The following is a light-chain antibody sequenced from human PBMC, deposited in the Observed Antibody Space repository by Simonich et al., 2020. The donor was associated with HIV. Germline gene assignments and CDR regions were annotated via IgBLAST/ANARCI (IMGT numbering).Light chain of an antibody. CDR2: AAS. J-gene: IGKJ3*01. CDR3: QQSRSTPFT. CDR1: QGISNS. V-gene: IGKV1-9*01. Sequence: DIPMPQSPSPLSASVGDRVPITCRSSQGISNSLAWYQQKPGKAPKLLIYAASTLQSGVPSRFSGSGSGTEFTLTISSLQPEDFATYFCQQSRSTPFTFGPGTKVDIK.